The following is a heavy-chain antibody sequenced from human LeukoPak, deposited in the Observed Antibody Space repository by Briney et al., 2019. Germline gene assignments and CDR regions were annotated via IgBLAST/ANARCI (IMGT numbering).Heavy chain of an antibody. CDR2: IYTSGST. CDR1: GGSISSYY. CDR3: ARGKYSTSSEVGGWFDP. V-gene: IGHV4-4*07. J-gene: IGHJ5*02. D-gene: IGHD6-6*01. Sequence: SETLSLTCTVSGGSISSYYWSWIRQPAGKGLEWIGRIYTSGSTNYNPSLKSRVTMSVDTSKNQFSLKLSSVTAADTAVYYCARGKYSTSSEVGGWFDPWGQGTLVTVSS.